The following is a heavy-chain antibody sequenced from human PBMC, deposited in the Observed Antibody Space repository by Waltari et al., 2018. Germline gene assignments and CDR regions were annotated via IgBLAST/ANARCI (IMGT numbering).Heavy chain of an antibody. CDR1: GGSITSNRHY. D-gene: IGHD5-12*01. CDR3: AAYIGASVGTAAFDV. CDR2: LSYSGPT. Sequence: QLQLQESGPGLVKPSETLSLTCSVSGGSITSNRHYWGWIRQPPGQGLGWIGRLSYSGPTYINPSLKSRVTLTRDTSRNQLSLKLGSVTAIDTAVYYCAAYIGASVGTAAFDVWGQGTMVNVSS. J-gene: IGHJ3*01. V-gene: IGHV4-39*01.